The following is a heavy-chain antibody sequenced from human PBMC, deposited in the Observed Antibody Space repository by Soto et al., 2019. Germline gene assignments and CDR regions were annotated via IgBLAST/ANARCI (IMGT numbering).Heavy chain of an antibody. Sequence: EVQLVESGGGLVQPGGSLRLSCAASGFTFSSYWMTWVRQAPGKGLEWVANIKQDGGEENYVDSVKGRFTITRDNAKTSLYLKMTSLRAEDTAVYYCARGAFPTWGSYPLDYWGQGTLVTVSS. D-gene: IGHD3-16*02. CDR1: GFTFSSYW. CDR3: ARGAFPTWGSYPLDY. CDR2: IKQDGGEE. V-gene: IGHV3-7*04. J-gene: IGHJ4*02.